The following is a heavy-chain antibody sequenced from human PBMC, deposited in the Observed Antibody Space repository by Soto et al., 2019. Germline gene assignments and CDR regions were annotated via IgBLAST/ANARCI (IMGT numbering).Heavy chain of an antibody. CDR3: AREDIVVVRAAHYSYYYGMDV. CDR2: ICYDGSKK. Sequence: PGGSLRLSCAASGFTFSSYGLHWVRQAPGKGLEWVSVICYDGSKKSYADSVKGRFTISRDNSKNTLYLQMNSLRAEDTAVYYCAREDIVVVRAAHYSYYYGMDVWGQGTTVTVSS. CDR1: GFTFSSYG. D-gene: IGHD2-2*01. J-gene: IGHJ6*02. V-gene: IGHV3-33*01.